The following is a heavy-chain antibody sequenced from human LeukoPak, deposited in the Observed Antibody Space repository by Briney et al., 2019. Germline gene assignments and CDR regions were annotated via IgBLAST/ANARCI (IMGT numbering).Heavy chain of an antibody. D-gene: IGHD6-13*01. CDR1: GGSISGSSYY. CDR3: AAGRSSSWFDP. V-gene: IGHV4-39*01. CDR2: IYYTGST. J-gene: IGHJ5*02. Sequence: PSETLSLTCSVSGGSISGSSYYWGWICQPPGKGLEWIATIYYTGSTYYNPSLKSRVTISVDTSKNQFSLRLTSLTAADTAVYYCAAGRSSSWFDPWGQGTLVTVSS.